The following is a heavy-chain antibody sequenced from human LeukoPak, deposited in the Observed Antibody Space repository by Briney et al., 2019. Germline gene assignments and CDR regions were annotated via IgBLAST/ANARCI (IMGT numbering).Heavy chain of an antibody. V-gene: IGHV3-30*18. Sequence: GGSLRLSCAASGFTFSSYGMHWVRQAPGKGLEWVAVISYDGSNKYYADSVKGRSTISRDNSKNTLYLQMNSLRAEDTAVYYCAKDHGSYGDYVQDGSAWGQGTLVTVSS. J-gene: IGHJ5*02. CDR1: GFTFSSYG. D-gene: IGHD4-17*01. CDR3: AKDHGSYGDYVQDGSA. CDR2: ISYDGSNK.